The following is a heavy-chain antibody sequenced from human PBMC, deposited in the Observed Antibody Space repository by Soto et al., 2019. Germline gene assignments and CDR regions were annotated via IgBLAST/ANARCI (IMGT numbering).Heavy chain of an antibody. CDR3: ARGDRGGFDL. CDR1: GFTFDYYW. J-gene: IGHJ3*01. CDR2: VHSDGTTT. D-gene: IGHD3-10*01. Sequence: EVQLVESGGGLVQPGESLRLSCADSGFTFDYYWMHWVRQAPGKGLVWVSRVHSDGTTTTYADSVKGRFTISRDNARNTVSLPMSSLRAEDTAIYYCARGDRGGFDLWGHGTVVTVSS. V-gene: IGHV3-74*01.